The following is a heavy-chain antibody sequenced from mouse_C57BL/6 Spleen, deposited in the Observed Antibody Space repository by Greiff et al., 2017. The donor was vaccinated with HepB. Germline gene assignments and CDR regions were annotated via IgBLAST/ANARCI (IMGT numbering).Heavy chain of an antibody. V-gene: IGHV1-69*01. D-gene: IGHD2-5*01. CDR1: GYTFPSYW. CDR3: ARTAYYSNYVLSMDY. Sequence: VQLQQPGAELVMPGASVKLSCKASGYTFPSYWMHWVKQRPGQGLEWIGEIDPSDSYTNYNQKFKGKSTLTVDKSSSTAYMQLSSLTSEDSAVYYCARTAYYSNYVLSMDYWGQGTSVTVSS. CDR2: IDPSDSYT. J-gene: IGHJ4*01.